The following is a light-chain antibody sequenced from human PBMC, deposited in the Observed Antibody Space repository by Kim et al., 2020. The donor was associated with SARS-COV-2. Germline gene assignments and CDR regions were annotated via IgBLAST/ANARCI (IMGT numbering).Light chain of an antibody. V-gene: IGKV3-15*01. CDR1: QSVRTD. CDR2: DAS. CDR3: QQFNDWPQG. Sequence: EIVMTQSPATLSVSPGESVTLSCRASQSVRTDLAWYQQRPGQPPRLLIFDASTRATGIPARFSGSGSGTEFTLTINSLQSEDFAVYYCQQFNDWPQGFGQGTKLEI. J-gene: IGKJ2*03.